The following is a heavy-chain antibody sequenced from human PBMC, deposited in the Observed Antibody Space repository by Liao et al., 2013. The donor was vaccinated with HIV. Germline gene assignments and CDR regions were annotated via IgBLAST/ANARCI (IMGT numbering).Heavy chain of an antibody. CDR1: GGSLSSFY. Sequence: QVQLQESGSGLVKPSETLSLTCTVSGGSLSSFYWNWIRQPPGKGLEWIGYVYDAGSTSYNPSLTSRVAISIDTSKNQFSLNLTSLTAADTAVYFCARIRHSSSWWQGGNYYVDVWGKGTTVTVSS. J-gene: IGHJ6*03. CDR3: ARIRHSSSWWQGGNYYVDV. D-gene: IGHD6-13*01. V-gene: IGHV4-59*01. CDR2: VYDAGST.